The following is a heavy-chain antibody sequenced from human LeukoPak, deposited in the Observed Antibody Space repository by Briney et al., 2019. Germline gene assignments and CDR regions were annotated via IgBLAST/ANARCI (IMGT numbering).Heavy chain of an antibody. CDR3: ARDRGFGEGAFDY. V-gene: IGHV3-30*04. CDR2: ISYDGSNK. CDR1: GFTFSSYA. Sequence: GGSLRLSCAASGFTFSSYAMHWVRQAPGKGLEWVAVISYDGSNKYYADSVKGRFTISRDNSKNTLYLQMNSLRADDTAVYYCARDRGFGEGAFDYWGQGTLVTVSS. J-gene: IGHJ4*02. D-gene: IGHD3-10*01.